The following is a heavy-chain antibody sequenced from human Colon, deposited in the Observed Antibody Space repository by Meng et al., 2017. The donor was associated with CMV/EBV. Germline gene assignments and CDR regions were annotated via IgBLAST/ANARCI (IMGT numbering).Heavy chain of an antibody. CDR2: IYYTGSA. V-gene: IGHV4-59*01. CDR1: GFTFSDYF. J-gene: IGHJ6*02. D-gene: IGHD2-15*01. CDR3: ARDHSLYGMDV. Sequence: ESLKISCAASGFTFSDYFMRWIRQPPGKGLEWIAYIYYTGSANYNPSLKSRVTISVDTSKNKFSLKLTSVIAADTAVYYCARDHSLYGMDVWGQGTTVTVSS.